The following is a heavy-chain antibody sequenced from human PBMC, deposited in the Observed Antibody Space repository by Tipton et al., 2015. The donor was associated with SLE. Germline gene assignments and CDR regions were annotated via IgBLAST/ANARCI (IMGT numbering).Heavy chain of an antibody. CDR2: IYYSGST. J-gene: IGHJ5*02. D-gene: IGHD3-16*01. V-gene: IGHV4-61*05. Sequence: TLSLTCTVSYGSISSSSYYWGWIRQPPGKGLEWIGNIYYSGSTNYNPSLKSRVTISVDMSKNQFSARLKSVTAADTAVYYCARTSIYSGEKWFDPWGQGTLVTVSS. CDR3: ARTSIYSGEKWFDP. CDR1: YGSISSSSYY.